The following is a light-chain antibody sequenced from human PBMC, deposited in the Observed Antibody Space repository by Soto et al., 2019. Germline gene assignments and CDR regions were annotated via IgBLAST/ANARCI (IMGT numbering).Light chain of an antibody. J-gene: IGKJ2*02. CDR1: HTIATY. V-gene: IGKV1-39*01. CDR3: QQFYYSPRT. Sequence: IQMTQSPSSLSASVGDGVTLTCRASHTIATYLNWYQQKPGQVPEVLIYGASRLHVGVPSRFTGSGYGTDFTLTINNLEPDDFASYDWQQFYYSPRTFGQGTKLEVK. CDR2: GAS.